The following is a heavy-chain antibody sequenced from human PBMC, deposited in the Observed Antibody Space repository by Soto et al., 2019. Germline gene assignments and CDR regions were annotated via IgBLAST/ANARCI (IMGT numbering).Heavy chain of an antibody. CDR3: AREAYCSSTSCYYYYYYYMDV. CDR2: ISSSSSYI. D-gene: IGHD2-2*01. J-gene: IGHJ6*03. V-gene: IGHV3-21*01. CDR1: GFTFSSYS. Sequence: EVQLVESGGGLVKPGGSLRLSCAASGFTFSSYSMNWVRQAPGKGLEWVSSISSSSSYIYYADSVKGRFTISRDNAKNSLYLQMNSLRAEDTAVYYCAREAYCSSTSCYYYYYYYMDVWGKGTTVTVSS.